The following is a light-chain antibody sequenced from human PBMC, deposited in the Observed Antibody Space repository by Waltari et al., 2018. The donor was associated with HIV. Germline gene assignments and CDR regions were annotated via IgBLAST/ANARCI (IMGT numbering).Light chain of an antibody. CDR3: QQRTNWPPIT. Sequence: EIVLTQSPATLSLSPGERVTLSCRASQSISSYLGWYQQKPGQAPRLLIYDASNRAPGIPARFSGSGSGTDFTLTISSLEPEDFAVYYCQQRTNWPPITFGPGTKVDIK. CDR2: DAS. CDR1: QSISSY. V-gene: IGKV3-11*01. J-gene: IGKJ3*01.